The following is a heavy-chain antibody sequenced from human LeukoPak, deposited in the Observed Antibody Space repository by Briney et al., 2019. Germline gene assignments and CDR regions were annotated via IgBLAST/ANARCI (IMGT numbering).Heavy chain of an antibody. V-gene: IGHV4-4*02. CDR2: IFYTGSP. D-gene: IGHD3-10*01. Sequence: SGTLSLTCAVSGGSINNYKWWSWIRQSPGKRLEWLGEIFYTGSPNYNPSFKSRITMSVDKSNNQFSLILTSVTVADTAVYYCARDGASYYDHWGQGILVTVTS. J-gene: IGHJ5*02. CDR1: GGSINNYKW. CDR3: ARDGASYYDH.